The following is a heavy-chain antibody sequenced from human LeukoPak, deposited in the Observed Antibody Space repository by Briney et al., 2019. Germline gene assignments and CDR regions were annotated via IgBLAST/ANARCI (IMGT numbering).Heavy chain of an antibody. J-gene: IGHJ4*02. CDR1: GFVFSHYG. V-gene: IGHV3-33*06. CDR3: AKDAQRGFDYSNSLEY. D-gene: IGHD4-11*01. Sequence: GGSLRLSCAASGFVFSHYGMHWVRQAPGKGLEWVAVIWNDGTNKYYADSVKGRFTISRDYSTKTVYLQMNSLRAEDTAVYYCAKDAQRGFDYSNSLEYWGQGTPVTASS. CDR2: IWNDGTNK.